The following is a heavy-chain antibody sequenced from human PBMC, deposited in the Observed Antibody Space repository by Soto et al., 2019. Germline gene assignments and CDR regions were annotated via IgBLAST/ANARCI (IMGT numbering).Heavy chain of an antibody. CDR2: TYYRSKWYY. J-gene: IGHJ4*01. CDR1: GDSVSSNSAG. V-gene: IGHV6-1*01. Sequence: SQTLSLTCAITGDSVSSNSAGWSWVRQSPSRGLEWLGRTYYRSKWYYEYAVSVRGRITINPDTSKNQYSLQLNSVPPEDTAVYFCARGEQYSGRIFDYWGQGTLVTVS. CDR3: ARGEQYSGRIFDY. D-gene: IGHD1-26*01.